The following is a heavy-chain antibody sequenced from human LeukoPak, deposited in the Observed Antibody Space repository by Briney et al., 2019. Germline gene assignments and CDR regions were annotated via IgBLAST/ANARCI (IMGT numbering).Heavy chain of an antibody. CDR1: GFTFSSYA. D-gene: IGHD2-2*01. J-gene: IGHJ4*02. V-gene: IGHV3-30-3*01. Sequence: GRSLRLSCAASGFTFSSYAMHWVRQAPGKGLEWVAVISYDGSNKYYADSVKGRFPISRDNSKNTLYLQMNSLRAEDTAVYYCARTLSQLLAFDYWGQGTLVTVSS. CDR2: ISYDGSNK. CDR3: ARTLSQLLAFDY.